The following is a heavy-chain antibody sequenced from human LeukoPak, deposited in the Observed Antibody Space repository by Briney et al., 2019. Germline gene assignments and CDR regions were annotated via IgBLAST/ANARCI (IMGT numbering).Heavy chain of an antibody. D-gene: IGHD3-10*01. J-gene: IGHJ4*02. CDR2: IGADGTGT. CDR3: VKAFISRRGEGFYFGS. CDR1: GFIFDDYV. Sequence: PGGSLRLSCAASGFIFDDYVMHWVRQAPGKGLEWVSLIGADGTGTQYADSVKGRFNISRDNGKNSLSLQLSSLRPEDTALYYCVKAFISRRGEGFYFGSWGRGTLVSVSS. V-gene: IGHV3-43*02.